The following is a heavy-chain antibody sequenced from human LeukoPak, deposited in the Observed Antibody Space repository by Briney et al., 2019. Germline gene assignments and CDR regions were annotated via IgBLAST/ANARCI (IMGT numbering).Heavy chain of an antibody. V-gene: IGHV4-34*01. J-gene: IGHJ5*02. CDR3: ARDRRPIAVAGVLRNWFDP. CDR2: INHSGST. D-gene: IGHD6-19*01. Sequence: SETLSLTCAVYGGSFSGYYWSWIRQPPGKGLEWIGEINHSGSTNYNPSLKSRVTISVDTSKNQFSLKLSSVTAADTAVYYCARDRRPIAVAGVLRNWFDPWGQGTLVTVSS. CDR1: GGSFSGYY.